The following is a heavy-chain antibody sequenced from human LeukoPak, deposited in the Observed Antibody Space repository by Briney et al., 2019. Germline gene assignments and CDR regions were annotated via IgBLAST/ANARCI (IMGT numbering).Heavy chain of an antibody. J-gene: IGHJ5*02. Sequence: GGSLRLSCAASGFTFSSYSMNWVRQAPGKGLEWVSSISSSSSYIYYADPVKGRFTISRDNAKNSLYLQMNRLRAEDTAVYYCARDSPRYYGSGTPRVGIFSWFDPWGQGTLVTVSS. V-gene: IGHV3-21*01. CDR3: ARDSPRYYGSGTPRVGIFSWFDP. CDR1: GFTFSSYS. D-gene: IGHD3-10*01. CDR2: ISSSSSYI.